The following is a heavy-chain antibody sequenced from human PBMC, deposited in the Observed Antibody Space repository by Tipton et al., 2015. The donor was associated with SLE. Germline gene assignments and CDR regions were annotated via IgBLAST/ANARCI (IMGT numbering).Heavy chain of an antibody. CDR2: IYPGDSDT. CDR1: GYSFTTYW. V-gene: IGHV5-51*01. J-gene: IGHJ4*02. D-gene: IGHD2-21*02. Sequence: QSGPEVKKPGESLKISCKGSGYSFTTYWIGWVRQMPGKGLEWMGFIYPGDSDTTYSPPFQGQVTISVDKSIDTAYLQWSSLRASDTAMYYCGRQPYCRNSDCYNPQGEFDYWGQGTLVTVSS. CDR3: GRQPYCRNSDCYNPQGEFDY.